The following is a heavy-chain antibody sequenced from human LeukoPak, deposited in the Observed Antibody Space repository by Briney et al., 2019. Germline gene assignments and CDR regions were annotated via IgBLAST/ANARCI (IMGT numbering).Heavy chain of an antibody. D-gene: IGHD1-26*01. J-gene: IGHJ4*02. Sequence: GGSLRLSCAASGFTFSSYAMHWVRQAPSNGLEWVAVVSYDGSDRHYADSVKGRFTISRDNSKNTLTLQMNGLRPEDTAVYYCAKDEVGAANYFEYWGQGTLVTVSS. V-gene: IGHV3-30*18. CDR2: VSYDGSDR. CDR1: GFTFSSYA. CDR3: AKDEVGAANYFEY.